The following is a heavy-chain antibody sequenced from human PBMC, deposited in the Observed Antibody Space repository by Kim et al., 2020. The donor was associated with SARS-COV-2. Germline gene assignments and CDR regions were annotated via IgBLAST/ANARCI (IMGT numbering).Heavy chain of an antibody. CDR2: ISYDGSNK. Sequence: GGSLRHSCAASGFTFSSYGMHWVRQAPGKGLEWVAVISYDGSNKYYADSVKGRFTISRDNSKNTLYLQMNSLRAEDTAVYYCAKAAGLYCSGGSCNRSYFDYWGQGTLVTVSS. V-gene: IGHV3-30*18. CDR3: AKAAGLYCSGGSCNRSYFDY. D-gene: IGHD2-15*01. CDR1: GFTFSSYG. J-gene: IGHJ4*02.